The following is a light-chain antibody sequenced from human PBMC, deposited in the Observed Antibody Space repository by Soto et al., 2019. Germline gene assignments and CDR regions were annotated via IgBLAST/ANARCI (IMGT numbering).Light chain of an antibody. CDR1: QSISSY. J-gene: IGKJ4*01. CDR3: QHRTKWPLT. V-gene: IGKV1-39*01. CDR2: AAS. Sequence: DIPMTQSPSSLSASVGDRVTITCRASQSISSYLNWYQQKPGKAPKLLIYAASSLQSGVPSRFSGSGSGTDFTLTIDNVEPEDSAVYFCQHRTKWPLTFGGGTKVDI.